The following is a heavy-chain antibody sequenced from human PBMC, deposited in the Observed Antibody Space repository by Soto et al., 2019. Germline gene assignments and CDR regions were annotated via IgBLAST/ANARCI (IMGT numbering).Heavy chain of an antibody. CDR3: ARGRYARYLHLAVAEEKDDFDY. J-gene: IGHJ4*02. Sequence: GGSLRLSCAASGFTFRSYWMSWVRQAPGKGLEWVAVIWYDGSNKYYADSVKGRFTISRDNSKNTLYLQMNSLRAEDTAVYYCARGRYARYLHLAVAEEKDDFDYWGQGTLVTVSS. V-gene: IGHV3-33*08. D-gene: IGHD6-19*01. CDR2: IWYDGSNK. CDR1: GFTFRSYW.